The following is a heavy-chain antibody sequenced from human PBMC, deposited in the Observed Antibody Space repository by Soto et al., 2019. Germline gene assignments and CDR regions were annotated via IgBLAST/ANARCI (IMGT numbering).Heavy chain of an antibody. Sequence: PGGSLRLSCAASGFPFSNYAMNWVRQAPGKGLEWVSAISGSGGTTYYADSVKGRFTMSRDNSKNTLYLQMNSLRADDTALYYCAKAPLRPYYFDYGGLETLVTVSS. J-gene: IGHJ4*02. CDR2: ISGSGGTT. CDR1: GFPFSNYA. V-gene: IGHV3-23*01. D-gene: IGHD2-21*01. CDR3: AKAPLRPYYFDY.